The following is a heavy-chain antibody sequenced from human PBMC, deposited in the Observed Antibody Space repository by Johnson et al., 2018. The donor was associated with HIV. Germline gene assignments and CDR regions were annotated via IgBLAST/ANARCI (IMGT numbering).Heavy chain of an antibody. Sequence: QVQLVESGGGVVQPGRSLKLSCAASGFTFSSYAMHWVRQAPGKGLDWVAVISYDGSNKYYADSVKGRFTISRDNSKNTLYLQMNSLRAEDTAVYYCARDLTNWGVGDAFDIWGQGTMVTVSS. CDR3: ARDLTNWGVGDAFDI. CDR2: ISYDGSNK. CDR1: GFTFSSYA. D-gene: IGHD7-27*01. J-gene: IGHJ3*02. V-gene: IGHV3-30-3*01.